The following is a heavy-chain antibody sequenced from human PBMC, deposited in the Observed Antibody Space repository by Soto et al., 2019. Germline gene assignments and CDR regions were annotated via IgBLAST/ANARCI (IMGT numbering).Heavy chain of an antibody. J-gene: IGHJ4*02. Sequence: GGSLRLSCAASGFTFSSYWMHWVRQAPGKGLVWVSRINSDGSSTSYADSVKGRFTISRDNAKNTLYLQMNSLRAEDTAVYYCASLMTTVTYYFDYWGQGTLVTVSS. CDR3: ASLMTTVTYYFDY. CDR1: GFTFSSYW. D-gene: IGHD4-17*01. CDR2: INSDGSST. V-gene: IGHV3-74*01.